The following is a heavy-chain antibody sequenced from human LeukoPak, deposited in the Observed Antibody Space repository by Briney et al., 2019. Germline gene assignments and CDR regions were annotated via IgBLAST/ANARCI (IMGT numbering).Heavy chain of an antibody. V-gene: IGHV3-33*01. CDR2: IWYDGSNK. CDR3: ARDFYGDPRYYYYGMDV. D-gene: IGHD4-17*01. CDR1: GFTFSSYG. J-gene: IGHJ6*02. Sequence: QAGGSLRLSCAASGFTFSSYGMHWVRQAPGKGLEWVAVIWYDGSNKYYADSVKGRFTISRDNSENTLYLQMNSLRAEDTAVYYCARDFYGDPRYYYYGMDVWGQGTTVTVSS.